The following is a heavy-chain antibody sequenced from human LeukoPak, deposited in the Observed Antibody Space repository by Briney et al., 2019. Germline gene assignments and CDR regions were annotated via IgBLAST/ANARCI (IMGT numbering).Heavy chain of an antibody. J-gene: IGHJ6*03. D-gene: IGHD6-13*01. CDR1: GYTFTTYN. CDR3: ARVQAAGYMDV. V-gene: IGHV1-18*01. Sequence: ASVKVSCKASGYTFTTYNINWVRQAPGQGLEGMGWISGYNGNTNYAQKLQGRVTMTTDTSTSTAYMELRSLRSDDTAVYYCARVQAAGYMDVWGKGTTVTISS. CDR2: ISGYNGNT.